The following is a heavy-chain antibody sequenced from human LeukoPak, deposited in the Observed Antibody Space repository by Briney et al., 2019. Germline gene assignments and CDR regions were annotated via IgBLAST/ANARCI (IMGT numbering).Heavy chain of an antibody. CDR3: ASPGGRSGWSNFDY. CDR1: GFTVSSNY. V-gene: IGHV3-66*01. D-gene: IGHD6-19*01. CDR2: IYSGGGT. Sequence: GGSLRLSCAASGFTVSSNYMTWVRQAPGKGLEWVSVIYSGGGTFYADSVKGRFTISRDNYKNTLYLQMNSLRAEDTTVYYCASPGGRSGWSNFDYWGQGTLVTVSS. J-gene: IGHJ4*02.